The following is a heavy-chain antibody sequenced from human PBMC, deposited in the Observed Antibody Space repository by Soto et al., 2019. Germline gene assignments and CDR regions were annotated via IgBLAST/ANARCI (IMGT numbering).Heavy chain of an antibody. CDR2: IYSGGST. V-gene: IGHV3-53*04. D-gene: IGHD3-3*01. J-gene: IGHJ6*03. CDR3: ARGGYYDFWSGYQTSFDLHQMDV. CDR1: GFTVSSNY. Sequence: GGSLRLSCAASGFTVSSNYMSWVGQAPGKGLEWVSVIYSGGSTYYADSVKGRFTISRHNSKNTLYLQMNSLRAEDTAVDYCARGGYYDFWSGYQTSFDLHQMDVSCTGRPVTVS.